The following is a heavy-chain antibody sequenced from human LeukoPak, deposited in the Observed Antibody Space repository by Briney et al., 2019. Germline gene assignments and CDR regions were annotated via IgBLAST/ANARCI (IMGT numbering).Heavy chain of an antibody. CDR2: ISAYNGNT. V-gene: IGHV1-18*01. Sequence: GASVKVSRTASGYTFTSYGISWVRQAPGQGLEWMGWISAYNGNTNYAQKLQGRVTMTADTSTSTAYMELRSLRSDDTAVYYCARVGYYESSGYYEYWGQGTLVTVSS. CDR1: GYTFTSYG. J-gene: IGHJ4*02. CDR3: ARVGYYESSGYYEY. D-gene: IGHD3-22*01.